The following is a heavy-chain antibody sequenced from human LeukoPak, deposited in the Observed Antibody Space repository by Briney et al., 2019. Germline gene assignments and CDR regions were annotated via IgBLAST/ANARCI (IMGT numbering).Heavy chain of an antibody. J-gene: IGHJ3*02. CDR2: ISSSSSYI. Sequence: KPGGSLRLSCAASGFTFSSYSMNWVRQAPGKGLEWVSSISSSSSYIYYADSVKGRFTISRDNAKNSLYLQMNSLRAKDTAVYYCAREIYCSGGSCYSVFAFDIWGQGTMVTVSS. V-gene: IGHV3-21*01. CDR3: AREIYCSGGSCYSVFAFDI. D-gene: IGHD2-15*01. CDR1: GFTFSSYS.